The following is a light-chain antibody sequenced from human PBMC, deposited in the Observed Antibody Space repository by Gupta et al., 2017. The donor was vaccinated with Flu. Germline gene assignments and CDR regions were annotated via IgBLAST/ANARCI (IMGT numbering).Light chain of an antibody. CDR3: AAWDVSLTCQV. J-gene: IGLJ1*01. V-gene: IGLV1-44*01. Sequence: RVTISCSGSSSNIGSNIVNWCRRLPGTAPKLLIYSNNQRLSGVPDRFSGSKSGTSASLSISGLQSEDEADYYCAAWDVSLTCQVFGTGTKVSVL. CDR2: SNN. CDR1: SSNIGSNI.